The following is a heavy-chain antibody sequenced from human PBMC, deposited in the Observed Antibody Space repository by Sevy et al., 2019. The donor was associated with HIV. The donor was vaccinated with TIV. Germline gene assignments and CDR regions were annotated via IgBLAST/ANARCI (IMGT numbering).Heavy chain of an antibody. V-gene: IGHV1-58*01. Sequence: ASVKVSCKASGFTFTSSAVQWVRQARGQRLEWIGWIVVGSGNTNYAQKFQERVTITRDMSTSTAYMELNSLRSEDTAVYYCAAGGPTVITPFDYWGQGTLVTVSS. D-gene: IGHD4-17*01. CDR3: AAGGPTVITPFDY. CDR1: GFTFTSSA. CDR2: IVVGSGNT. J-gene: IGHJ4*02.